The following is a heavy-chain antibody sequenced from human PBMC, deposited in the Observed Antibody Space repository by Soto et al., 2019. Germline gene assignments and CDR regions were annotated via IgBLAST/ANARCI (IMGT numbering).Heavy chain of an antibody. CDR1: EFTFSSYG. Sequence: GVSRGLSCASSEFTFSSYGMHWIRPAPGKGLEWVAVISYDGRDKYHADSVKGRFTVSRDNSKNTLYLQMNSLRVEDTAVYYCAKDRDIAAADYYFDYWGQGTLVTVSS. CDR2: ISYDGRDK. D-gene: IGHD6-13*01. J-gene: IGHJ4*02. V-gene: IGHV3-30*18. CDR3: AKDRDIAAADYYFDY.